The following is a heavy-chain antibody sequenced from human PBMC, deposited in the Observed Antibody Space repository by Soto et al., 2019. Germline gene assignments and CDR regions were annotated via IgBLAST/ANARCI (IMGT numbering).Heavy chain of an antibody. D-gene: IGHD1-26*01. CDR2: IYYSGST. J-gene: IGHJ5*02. Sequence: QLHLRESGPGLVKPSETLSLTCTVSGGSITSSSYYWGWIRQPPGKGLEWIGSIYYSGSTYYNPSLQCRVTIAVAPAKNQFSLKLSSVTAADTAVYYCATQEVGGTYVYTFDPWGQGTLVTVSS. CDR3: ATQEVGGTYVYTFDP. V-gene: IGHV4-39*01. CDR1: GGSITSSSYY.